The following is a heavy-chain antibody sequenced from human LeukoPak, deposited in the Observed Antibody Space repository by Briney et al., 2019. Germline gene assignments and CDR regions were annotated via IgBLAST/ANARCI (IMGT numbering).Heavy chain of an antibody. CDR3: ARLWDSSGYSMYYFDY. CDR1: GGSISSGDYY. D-gene: IGHD3-22*01. J-gene: IGHJ4*02. CDR2: IYYSGST. V-gene: IGHV4-30-4*08. Sequence: SETLSLTCTVSGGSISSGDYYWRGIRQPPGKGLEWIGYIYYSGSTYYNPALKSRFTITVDRTKNQFSLKLSSVTAADTAVYYCARLWDSSGYSMYYFDYWGQGTLVTVSS.